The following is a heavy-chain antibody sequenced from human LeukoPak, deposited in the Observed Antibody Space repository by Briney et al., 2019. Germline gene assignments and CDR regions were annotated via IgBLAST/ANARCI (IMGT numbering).Heavy chain of an antibody. CDR2: IYHSGST. J-gene: IGHJ5*02. D-gene: IGHD2-15*01. V-gene: IGHV4-38-2*02. CDR3: ARGPGPPVVVVAANWFDP. CDR1: GYSISSGYY. Sequence: SETLSLTCTVSGYSISSGYYWGWIRQPPGKGLEWIGSIYHSGSTYYNPSLKSRVTISVDTSKNQFSLKLSSVTAADTAVYYCARGPGPPVVVVAANWFDPWGQGTLVTVSS.